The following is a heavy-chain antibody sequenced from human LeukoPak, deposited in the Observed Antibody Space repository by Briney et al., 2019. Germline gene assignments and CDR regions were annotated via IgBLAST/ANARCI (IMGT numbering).Heavy chain of an antibody. Sequence: KSSETLSLTCTVSGGSPSSYYWNWIRQPPGKGLEWIGYVNYSGSTKYKPSLKSRVTISVDTSKNQISLKLSSVTAADTAVYYCARGRAATPFDYWGQGTLVTVSS. D-gene: IGHD1-26*01. J-gene: IGHJ4*02. CDR2: VNYSGST. V-gene: IGHV4-59*01. CDR1: GGSPSSYY. CDR3: ARGRAATPFDY.